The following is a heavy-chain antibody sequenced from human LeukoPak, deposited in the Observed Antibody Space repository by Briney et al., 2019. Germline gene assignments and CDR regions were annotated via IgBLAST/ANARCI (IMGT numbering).Heavy chain of an antibody. V-gene: IGHV4-59*01. CDR1: GGSISSYY. CDR3: ARTVKSDYGTAFAY. CDR2: IYYSGST. D-gene: IGHD3/OR15-3a*01. Sequence: PSETLSLTCTVSGGSISSYYWSWIRQPPGKGLEWIGYIYYSGSTNYNPSLKSRVTISVDTSKNQFSLKLSSVTAADTAVYYCARTVKSDYGTAFAYWGQGTLVTVSS. J-gene: IGHJ4*02.